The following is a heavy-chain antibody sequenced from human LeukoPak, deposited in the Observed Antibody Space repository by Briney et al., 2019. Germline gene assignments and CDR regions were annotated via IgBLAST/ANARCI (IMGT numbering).Heavy chain of an antibody. CDR3: AELGITMIGGV. Sequence: GGSLRLSCAASGFTFSSYGMHWVRQAPGKGLEWVAFIRYDGNNKYYADSVKGRFTVSRDNSKNTLYLQMNSLRAEDTAVYYCAELGITMIGGVWGKGTTVTISS. CDR2: IRYDGNNK. J-gene: IGHJ6*04. V-gene: IGHV3-30*02. CDR1: GFTFSSYG. D-gene: IGHD3-10*02.